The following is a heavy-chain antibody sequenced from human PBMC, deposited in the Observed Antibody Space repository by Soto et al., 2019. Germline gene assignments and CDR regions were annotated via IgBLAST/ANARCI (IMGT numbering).Heavy chain of an antibody. CDR2: ISSSSSYI. Sequence: GRSLRLSCAASGFTCSNHSMNWVRKAQGKGLEWVSSISSSSSYIYYADSVKGRFTISRDNAKNSLYLQMNSLRAEDTAVYYCARVYDFWSGYLNYYYYYYMDVWGKGTTVTVSS. CDR3: ARVYDFWSGYLNYYYYYYMDV. CDR1: GFTCSNHS. J-gene: IGHJ6*03. V-gene: IGHV3-21*01. D-gene: IGHD3-3*01.